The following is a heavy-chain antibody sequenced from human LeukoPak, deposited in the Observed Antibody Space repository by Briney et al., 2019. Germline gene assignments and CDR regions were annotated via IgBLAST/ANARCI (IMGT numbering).Heavy chain of an antibody. J-gene: IGHJ4*02. Sequence: GGSLRLSCAASGFTFSSYFMHWVRQDPGKGLEWVAIISNDGTHKFYADSVKGRFTISRDNSKNTLYLQMNSLRTEDTAVYYCARRYCSSTSCTLDYWGQGTLVTVSS. D-gene: IGHD2-2*01. CDR1: GFTFSSYF. CDR3: ARRYCSSTSCTLDY. V-gene: IGHV3-30*03. CDR2: ISNDGTHK.